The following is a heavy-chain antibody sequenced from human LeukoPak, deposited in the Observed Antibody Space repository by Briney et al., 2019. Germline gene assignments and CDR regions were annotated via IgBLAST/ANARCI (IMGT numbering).Heavy chain of an antibody. CDR1: GFTFSDYY. D-gene: IGHD6-13*01. CDR2: ISSSGSTI. Sequence: GGSLRLSCAASGFTFSDYYMSWIRQAPGKGLEWVSYISSSGSTIYYAGSVRGRFTISRDNAKNSLYLQMNSLRAEDTAVYYCARGISKWNWFDPWGQGTLVTVSS. J-gene: IGHJ5*02. V-gene: IGHV3-11*01. CDR3: ARGISKWNWFDP.